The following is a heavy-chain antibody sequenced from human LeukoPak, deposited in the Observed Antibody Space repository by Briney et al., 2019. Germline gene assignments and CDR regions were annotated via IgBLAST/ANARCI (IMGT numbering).Heavy chain of an antibody. CDR3: ARDGNSYYGPGSYCDY. D-gene: IGHD3-10*01. CDR1: GFTFSRYA. Sequence: PGGSLRLSCVASGFTFSRYAMHWVRLAPGKGLEWAAVISYDGSNKYYADSVKGRFTISRDNSKNTLYLQMNSLRAEDTALYYCARDGNSYYGPGSYCDYWGQGTLVTVSS. J-gene: IGHJ4*02. CDR2: ISYDGSNK. V-gene: IGHV3-30-3*01.